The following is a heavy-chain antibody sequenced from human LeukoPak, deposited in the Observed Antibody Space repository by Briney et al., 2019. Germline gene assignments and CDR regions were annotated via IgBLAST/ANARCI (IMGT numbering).Heavy chain of an antibody. D-gene: IGHD1/OR15-1a*01. CDR2: ISYDGSNK. J-gene: IGHJ4*02. CDR3: ARFNSGQSVEWGNKLDY. V-gene: IGHV3-30*04. Sequence: GGSLRLSCAASGFTFSNFAMHWVRQAPGKGLEWVSVISYDGSNKYYADSVKGRFTISRDNSKNTLYLQMNSLRAEDTAVYYCARFNSGQSVEWGNKLDYWGQGTLVTVSS. CDR1: GFTFSNFA.